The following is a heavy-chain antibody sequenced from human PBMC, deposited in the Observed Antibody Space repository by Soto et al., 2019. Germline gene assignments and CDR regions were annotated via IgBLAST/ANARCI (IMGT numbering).Heavy chain of an antibody. CDR3: ASSTTGPPDWFLEWLSNIPDFDY. D-gene: IGHD3-3*01. CDR1: GFTFSSYS. V-gene: IGHV3-21*01. Sequence: GGSLRLSCAASGFTFSSYSMNWVRQAPGKGLEWVSSISSSSSYIYYADSVKGRFTISRDNAKNSLYLQMNSLRAEDTAVYYCASSTTGPPDWFLEWLSNIPDFDYWGQGTLVTVSS. CDR2: ISSSSSYI. J-gene: IGHJ4*02.